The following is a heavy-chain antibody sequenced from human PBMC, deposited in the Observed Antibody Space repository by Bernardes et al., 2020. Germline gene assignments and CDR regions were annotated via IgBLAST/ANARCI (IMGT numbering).Heavy chain of an antibody. V-gene: IGHV3-23*01. Sequence: GGSLRLSCAASGFTFSSYAMTWVRLAPGKGLEWVSAISGGGGGSTFYADSSKGRFTISRDNSKNTLYLQMNSLRAEDTAVYYCAKGFLSRDSSGDYWGQGTLVTVSS. CDR3: AKGFLSRDSSGDY. J-gene: IGHJ4*02. CDR2: ISGGGGGST. D-gene: IGHD1-26*01. CDR1: GFTFSSYA.